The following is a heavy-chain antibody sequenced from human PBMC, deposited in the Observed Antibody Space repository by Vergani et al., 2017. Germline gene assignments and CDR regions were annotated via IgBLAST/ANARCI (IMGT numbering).Heavy chain of an antibody. J-gene: IGHJ4*02. CDR3: ARLXGRDSSGSKYFDY. D-gene: IGHD3-22*01. Sequence: EVQLVQSGAEVKKPGESLKISCQISGYSFTNYWIGWVRQMPGKGLEWMGIIHPADSDTRDSPSFQGQVPSAVDKSISTAYRQRSSRRASDSAMYYCARLXGRDSSGSKYFDYWGQGTLVTVSS. CDR2: IHPADSDT. CDR1: GYSFTNYW. V-gene: IGHV5-51*01.